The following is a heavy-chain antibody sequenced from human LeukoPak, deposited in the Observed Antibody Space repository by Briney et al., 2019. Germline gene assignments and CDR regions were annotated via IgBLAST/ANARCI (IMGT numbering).Heavy chain of an antibody. CDR3: ARSGGYSSSWSL. V-gene: IGHV4-59*11. J-gene: IGHJ4*02. CDR1: GGSISGHY. CDR2: IHYSGRP. Sequence: SETLSLTCTVSGGSISGHYWTWIRQPPGKGLEWIGQIHYSGRPDYNPSLKSRVTISVDTSKNQFSLKLNSVTAADTAVYYCARSGGYSSSWSLWGQGTLVTVSS. D-gene: IGHD6-13*01.